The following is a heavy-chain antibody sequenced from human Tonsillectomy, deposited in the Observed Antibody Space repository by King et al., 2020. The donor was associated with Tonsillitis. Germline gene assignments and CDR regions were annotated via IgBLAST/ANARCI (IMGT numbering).Heavy chain of an antibody. D-gene: IGHD3-16*02. CDR3: ARANLGELSLAPYY. V-gene: IGHV5-10-1*03. CDR1: GYRFTTYR. CDR2: IDPNDSEV. Sequence: EVQLVESGAEVKAPGESLRISCKASGYRFTTYRISWVRQLPGKGLEWMGRIDPNDSEVNYSPSFQGHVTISADQSITTAYLQWSSLRASDTAIYYCARANLGELSLAPYYGGQGTLVTVSS. J-gene: IGHJ4*02.